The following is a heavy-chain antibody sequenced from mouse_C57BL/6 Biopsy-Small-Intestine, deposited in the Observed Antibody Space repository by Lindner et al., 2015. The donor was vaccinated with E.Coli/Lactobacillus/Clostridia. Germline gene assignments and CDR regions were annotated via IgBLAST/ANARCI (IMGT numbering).Heavy chain of an antibody. V-gene: IGHV1-54*01. Sequence: VQLQESGAELVRPGTSVKVSCKASGYAFTNYLIEWVKQRPGQGLEWIGVINPGSGGSNYNEKFKGKATLTADKSSSTASMQLSSLTSEDSAVYFCARYGDYDRFAYWGQGTRVTVSA. D-gene: IGHD2-4*01. CDR1: GYAFTNYL. J-gene: IGHJ3*01. CDR3: ARYGDYDRFAY. CDR2: INPGSGGS.